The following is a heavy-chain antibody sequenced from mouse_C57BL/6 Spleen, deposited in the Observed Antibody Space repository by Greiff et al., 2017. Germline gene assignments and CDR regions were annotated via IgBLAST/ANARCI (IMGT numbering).Heavy chain of an antibody. V-gene: IGHV1-55*01. Sequence: QVQLQQSGAELVKPGASVKMSCKASGYTFTSYWITWVKQRPGQGLEWIGDIYPGSGSTNYNEKFKSKATLTVDTSSSTAYMQLSSLTSEDSAVYYCARGNYYGSSYNAMDYWGQGTSVTVSS. CDR1: GYTFTSYW. CDR3: ARGNYYGSSYNAMDY. CDR2: IYPGSGST. D-gene: IGHD1-1*01. J-gene: IGHJ4*01.